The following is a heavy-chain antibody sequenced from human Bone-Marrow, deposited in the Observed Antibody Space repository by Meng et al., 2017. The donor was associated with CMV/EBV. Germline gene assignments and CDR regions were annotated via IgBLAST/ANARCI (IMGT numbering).Heavy chain of an antibody. CDR1: GFTFSNYG. D-gene: IGHD3-22*01. J-gene: IGHJ6*01. CDR2: IRYDGSNK. Sequence: GESLKISCAASGFTFSNYGMYWVRQAPGKGLEWVTFIRYDGSNKYYADSVKGRFTISRDNSKNTLYLQMNSLRAEDTAVYYCAKDHYYDSRPYYYYYGMDVWGQGTTVTVYS. CDR3: AKDHYYDSRPYYYYYGMDV. V-gene: IGHV3-30*02.